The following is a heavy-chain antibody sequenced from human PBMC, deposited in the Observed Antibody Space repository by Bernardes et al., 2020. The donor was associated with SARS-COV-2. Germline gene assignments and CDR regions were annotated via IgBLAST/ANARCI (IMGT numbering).Heavy chain of an antibody. CDR1: GFTFRDYT. CDR2: IWHDGSRE. V-gene: IGHV3-33*01. J-gene: IGHJ5*01. Sequence: GALRLSCAASGFTFRDYTMHWVRQAPGKGLEWVAVIWHDGSREYYVDSVKGRFAISRDNSNNTLYLQMNNLRVEDTALYRCATEDGEWLESWGQGTLVTVSS. D-gene: IGHD4-17*01. CDR3: ATEDGEWLES.